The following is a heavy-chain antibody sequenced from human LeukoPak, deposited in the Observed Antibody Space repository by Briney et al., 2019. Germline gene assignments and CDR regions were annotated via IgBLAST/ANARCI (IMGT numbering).Heavy chain of an antibody. CDR1: GFTLSNAW. Sequence: GGSLRLSCAASGFTLSNAWMNWVRQAPGKGLEWVSTISNSDDSTYYADSVKGRFTISRDNSENTLFLRMNSLRADDTAVYYCAKATGYLLWGQGTLVIVSS. D-gene: IGHD1-14*01. CDR2: ISNSDDST. V-gene: IGHV3-23*01. J-gene: IGHJ4*02. CDR3: AKATGYLL.